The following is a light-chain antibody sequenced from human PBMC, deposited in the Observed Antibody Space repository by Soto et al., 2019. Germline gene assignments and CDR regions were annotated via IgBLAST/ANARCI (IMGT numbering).Light chain of an antibody. J-gene: IGKJ1*01. Sequence: DIVMTQSPDSLAVSLGERATINCKSSQSVLYSSNNKNYLAWYQQKPGQPPKLLIYWASTRESGVPDRFSGGGSGTDFTLTISSLQDEDVAVYYCQQYYSTPLAFGQGTKVEIK. V-gene: IGKV4-1*01. CDR1: QSVLYSSNNKNY. CDR3: QQYYSTPLA. CDR2: WAS.